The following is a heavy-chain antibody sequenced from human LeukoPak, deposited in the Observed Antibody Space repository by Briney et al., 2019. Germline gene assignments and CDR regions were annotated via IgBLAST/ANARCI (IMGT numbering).Heavy chain of an antibody. CDR1: GYTFTDYY. Sequence: GASVKVSCKASGYTFTDYYMHWVRQAPGQGLEWMGWINPNSGGTNYAQKFQGRVTMTRDTSISTAYMELRRLRAEDTAVYYCARDEEEQQLVGGVFDYWGQGTLVTVSS. J-gene: IGHJ4*02. CDR2: INPNSGGT. V-gene: IGHV1-2*02. CDR3: ARDEEEQQLVGGVFDY. D-gene: IGHD6-13*01.